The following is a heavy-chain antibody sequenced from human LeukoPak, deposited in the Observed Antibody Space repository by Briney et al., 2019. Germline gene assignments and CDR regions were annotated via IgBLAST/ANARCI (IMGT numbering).Heavy chain of an antibody. V-gene: IGHV5-51*01. J-gene: IGHJ5*02. CDR2: IYPGDSDT. D-gene: IGHD2/OR15-2a*01. CDR1: GYSFTSYW. CDR3: ARVLPPRGWFDP. Sequence: GESLKISFQGSGYSFTSYWIGWVRRMPGKGLEWMGIIYPGDSDTRYSPSFQGQVTISADKSISTAYLQWSSLKASDTAMYYCARVLPPRGWFDPWGQGTLVTVSS.